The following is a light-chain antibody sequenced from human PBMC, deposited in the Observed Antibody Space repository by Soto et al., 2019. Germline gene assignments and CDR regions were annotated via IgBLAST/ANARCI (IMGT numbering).Light chain of an antibody. Sequence: EIVMTQSPATLSVSPGERATLSCRASQSVSSNLAWYQQKPGQAPRLLIYGASNRATGIPDRFSGSGSGTDFTLTISRLEPEDFEVYYCQQYGSIPRTFGQGTKVDIK. CDR2: GAS. V-gene: IGKV3-20*01. CDR1: QSVSSN. CDR3: QQYGSIPRT. J-gene: IGKJ1*01.